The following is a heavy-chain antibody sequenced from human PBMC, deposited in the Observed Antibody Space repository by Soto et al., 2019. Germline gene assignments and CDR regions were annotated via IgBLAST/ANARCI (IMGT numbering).Heavy chain of an antibody. J-gene: IGHJ4*02. CDR2: IYYNGNT. D-gene: IGHD7-27*01. Sequence: SETLSLTCTVSGGSISSSTYYWAWIRQPPGKGLEWLGTIYYNGNTYYNPSLKSRVTIYVDMSKNQFSLKLSSVTAADTAVYYCARRWGSHLDYWGRGTLVTVSS. V-gene: IGHV4-39*01. CDR1: GGSISSSTYY. CDR3: ARRWGSHLDY.